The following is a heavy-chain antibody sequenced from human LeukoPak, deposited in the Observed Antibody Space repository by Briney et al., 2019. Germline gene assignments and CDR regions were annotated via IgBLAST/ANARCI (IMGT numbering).Heavy chain of an antibody. D-gene: IGHD2-2*01. J-gene: IGHJ4*02. V-gene: IGHV3-23*01. CDR3: AKVFCTISSCSYFDY. Sequence: PGGSLRLSCAASGFTFSSYGMSWVRQAPGKGLGWVSAISRSGANTYYADSVKGRFTISRDNSKNTLYLQMNTLRADDTAVYYCAKVFCTISSCSYFDYWGQGTLVTVSS. CDR1: GFTFSSYG. CDR2: ISRSGANT.